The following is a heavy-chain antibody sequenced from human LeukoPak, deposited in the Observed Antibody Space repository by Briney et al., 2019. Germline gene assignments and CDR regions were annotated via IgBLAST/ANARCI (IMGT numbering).Heavy chain of an antibody. D-gene: IGHD3-10*02. CDR2: IKRKSDGGTT. CDR3: TTDLVLASYFDY. Sequence: GGSLRLSCAASGFTFSNAHMTWVRRAPGKGLEWVGRIKRKSDGGTTDFAAAVKGRFTISRDDSKDTVYLHMNSLESEDTAVYYCTTDLVLASYFDYWGQGTLVTVSS. CDR1: GFTFSNAH. J-gene: IGHJ4*02. V-gene: IGHV3-15*01.